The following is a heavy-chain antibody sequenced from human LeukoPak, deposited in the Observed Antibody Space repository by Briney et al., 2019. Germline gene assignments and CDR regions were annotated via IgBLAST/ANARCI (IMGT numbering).Heavy chain of an antibody. CDR3: ARVRSYCSSTSCYSFDY. CDR1: GYTFTSYG. D-gene: IGHD2-2*01. V-gene: IGHV1-18*01. CDR2: ISAYNGNT. J-gene: IGHJ4*02. Sequence: GASVKVSCKASGYTFTSYGISWVRQAPGQGREWMGWISAYNGNTNYAQKLQGRVTMTTDTSTSTAYMELRSLRSDDTAVYYCARVRSYCSSTSCYSFDYWGQGTLVTVSS.